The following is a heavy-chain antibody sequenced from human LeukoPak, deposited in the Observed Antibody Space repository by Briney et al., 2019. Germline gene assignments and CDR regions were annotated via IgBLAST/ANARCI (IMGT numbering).Heavy chain of an antibody. CDR3: ARTGGYYDSSGYFHSPFDY. CDR1: GGSISSGSYY. V-gene: IGHV4-61*01. CDR2: IYYSGST. Sequence: PSETLSLTCTVSGGSISSGSYYWSWIRQPPGKGLEWIGYIYYSGSTNYNPSLKSRVAISVDTSKNQFSLKLSSVTAADTAVYYCARTGGYYDSSGYFHSPFDYWGQGTLVTVSS. J-gene: IGHJ4*02. D-gene: IGHD3-22*01.